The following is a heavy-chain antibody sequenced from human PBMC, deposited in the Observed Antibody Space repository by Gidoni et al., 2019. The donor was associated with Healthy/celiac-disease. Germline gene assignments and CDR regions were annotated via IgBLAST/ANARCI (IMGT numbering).Heavy chain of an antibody. CDR2: IKSKTDGGTT. CDR3: TTDRWGSGDYYGMDV. J-gene: IGHJ6*02. D-gene: IGHD3-10*01. Sequence: EVQLVESGGGLVKPGGSLRLSCAASGFTFSNAWMSWVRQAPGKGLEWVGRIKSKTDGGTTDYAAPVKGRFTISRDDSKNTLYLQMNSLKTEDTAVYYCTTDRWGSGDYYGMDVWGQGTTVTVSS. CDR1: GFTFSNAW. V-gene: IGHV3-15*01.